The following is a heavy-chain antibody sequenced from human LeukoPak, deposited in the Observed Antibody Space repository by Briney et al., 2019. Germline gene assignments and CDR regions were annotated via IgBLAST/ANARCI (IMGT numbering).Heavy chain of an antibody. CDR3: ARGIAAAPDY. J-gene: IGHJ4*02. V-gene: IGHV4-39*01. D-gene: IGHD6-13*01. Sequence: PSETLSLTCTVSGGSISSSSYYWGWIRQPPGKGLEWIGSIYYSGSTYYNPSLKSRVTISVGTSKNQFSLKLSSVTAADTAVYYCARGIAAAPDYWGQGTLVTVSS. CDR1: GGSISSSSYY. CDR2: IYYSGST.